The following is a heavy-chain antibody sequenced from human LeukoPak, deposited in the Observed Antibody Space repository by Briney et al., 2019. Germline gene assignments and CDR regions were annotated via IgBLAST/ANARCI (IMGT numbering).Heavy chain of an antibody. D-gene: IGHD2-2*01. J-gene: IGHJ3*02. Sequence: SETLSLTCTVSGDSVSSYYWSWIRPPPGRGLEWIGYLSHSGSSDSNPSLKSRVTILVDTSKNQFSLKLTSVTAADTAVYYCARARYANAWYAFDIWGQGTMVTVSS. CDR1: GDSVSSYY. V-gene: IGHV4-59*02. CDR3: ARARYANAWYAFDI. CDR2: LSHSGSS.